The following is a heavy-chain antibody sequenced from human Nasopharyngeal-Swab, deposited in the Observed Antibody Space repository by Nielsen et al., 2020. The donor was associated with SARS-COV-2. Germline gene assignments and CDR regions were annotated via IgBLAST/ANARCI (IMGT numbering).Heavy chain of an antibody. J-gene: IGHJ6*02. D-gene: IGHD2-21*01. Sequence: RQAPGKGLEWIGEINHSGSTNYNPSLKSRVTISVDMSKNQFSLKLSSVTAADTAVYYCARAGDVRYYYYGMDVWGQGTTVTVSS. CDR2: INHSGST. CDR3: ARAGDVRYYYYGMDV. V-gene: IGHV4-34*01.